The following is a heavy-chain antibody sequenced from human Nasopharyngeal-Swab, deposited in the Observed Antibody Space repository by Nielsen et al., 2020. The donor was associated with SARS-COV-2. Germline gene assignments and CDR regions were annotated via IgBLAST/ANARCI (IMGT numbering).Heavy chain of an antibody. CDR3: ARDDYGDYGYFGH. CDR2: NIPHSRGT. CDR1: GDSLTGYY. D-gene: IGHD4-17*01. J-gene: IGHJ4*02. V-gene: IGHV1-2*02. Sequence: ASLKVSCNASGDSLTGYYMQWVRQAPGQGLEWRGWNIPHSRGTKYAQKFQGRVTMTSDTSINTAYMELRRLRTDDTAVYYCARDDYGDYGYFGHWGQGTLVTVSS.